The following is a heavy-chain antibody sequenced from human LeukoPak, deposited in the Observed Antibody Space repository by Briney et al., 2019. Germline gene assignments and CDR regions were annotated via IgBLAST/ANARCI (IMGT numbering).Heavy chain of an antibody. Sequence: GRSLRLSCAASGFTFSSYAIHWVRQAPGKGLEWVAVTSSDLNVKLYADSVKGRFTISRDNSRSTLYLQMNSLRPEDTAIYYCAREGYYGSGSPPSLCFDYWGQGTLVTVSS. CDR1: GFTFSSYA. CDR2: TSSDLNVK. D-gene: IGHD3-10*01. J-gene: IGHJ4*02. V-gene: IGHV3-30-3*01. CDR3: AREGYYGSGSPPSLCFDY.